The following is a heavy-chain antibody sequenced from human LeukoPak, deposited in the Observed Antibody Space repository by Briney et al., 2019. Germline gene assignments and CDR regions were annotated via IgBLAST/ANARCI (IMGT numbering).Heavy chain of an antibody. J-gene: IGHJ4*02. CDR1: GGSISSSSYY. Sequence: SETLSLTCTVSGGSISSSSYYWGWIRQPPGKGLEWIGSIYYSGSAYYNPSLKSRITISVDTSKNQFSLKLNSVTAADTAVYYCARVLWSGYSGHYFDYWGQGTLVTVSS. D-gene: IGHD5-12*01. V-gene: IGHV4-39*07. CDR2: IYYSGSA. CDR3: ARVLWSGYSGHYFDY.